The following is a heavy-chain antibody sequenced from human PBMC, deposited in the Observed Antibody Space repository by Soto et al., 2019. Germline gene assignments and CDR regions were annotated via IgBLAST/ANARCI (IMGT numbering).Heavy chain of an antibody. CDR2: IYHTGKD. CDR3: AVTRGGAHPHDI. J-gene: IGHJ3*02. Sequence: PSETLSLTCAVSGDSIDGNNWWSWVRQSPGKGLEWIGEIYHTGKDTYNPSLKTRVTMSVDKSKIKFSLEVRSVTVADKAVYFCAVTRGGAHPHDIWGQGTMGTVSS. V-gene: IGHV4-4*02. CDR1: GDSIDGNNW. D-gene: IGHD2-21*02.